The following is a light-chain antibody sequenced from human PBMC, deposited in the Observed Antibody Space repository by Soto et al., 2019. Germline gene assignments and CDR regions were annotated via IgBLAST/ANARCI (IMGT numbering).Light chain of an antibody. CDR3: CSYAGSGTFV. V-gene: IGLV2-23*01. CDR1: SSDVGSYNL. J-gene: IGLJ1*01. CDR2: EGS. Sequence: QSVLTQPASVSGSPGQSITISCTGTSSDVGSYNLVSWYQQHPGKAPKLMIYEGSKRPSGVSNRFSGSKSGNTASLTISGLQAEDEADYYCCSYAGSGTFVFG.